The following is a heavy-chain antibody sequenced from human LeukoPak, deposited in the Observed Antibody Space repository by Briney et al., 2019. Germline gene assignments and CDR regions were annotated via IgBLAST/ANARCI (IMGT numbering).Heavy chain of an antibody. CDR3: ARGKYARSIGVVPAAYDY. D-gene: IGHD2-2*01. V-gene: IGHV3-21*01. J-gene: IGHJ4*02. Sequence: GGSLRLSCAASGFTFSSYSMNWVRQAPGKGLEWVSSISSSSSYIYYADSVKGRFTISRDNAKNSVYLQMNSVRAEDTAVYYCARGKYARSIGVVPAAYDYWGQGTLVTVSS. CDR1: GFTFSSYS. CDR2: ISSSSSYI.